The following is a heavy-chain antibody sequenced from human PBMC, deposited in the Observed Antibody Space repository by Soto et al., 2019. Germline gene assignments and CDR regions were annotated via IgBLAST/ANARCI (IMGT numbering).Heavy chain of an antibody. CDR2: ISAYNGNT. Sequence: GASVKVSCKASGYTFTGYGISWVRQAPGQGLEWMGWISAYNGNTNYAQKLQGRVTMTTDTSTSTAYMELRSLRSDDTAVYHCARDRDDYGSVGWFDPWGQGTLVTVSS. CDR3: ARDRDDYGSVGWFDP. V-gene: IGHV1-18*04. J-gene: IGHJ5*02. D-gene: IGHD4-17*01. CDR1: GYTFTGYG.